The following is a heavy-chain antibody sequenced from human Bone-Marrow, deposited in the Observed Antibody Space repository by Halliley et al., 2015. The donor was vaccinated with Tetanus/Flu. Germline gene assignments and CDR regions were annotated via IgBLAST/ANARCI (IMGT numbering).Heavy chain of an antibody. D-gene: IGHD2-15*01. V-gene: IGHV3-23*01. CDR2: ISANGALT. CDR3: AKEVETRKYFDF. J-gene: IGHJ4*02. Sequence: WVSGISANGALTDYADSVKGRFTISRDNSKNTLYLQMNSLRAEDTAVYYCAKEVETRKYFDFWGQGTLVTVSS.